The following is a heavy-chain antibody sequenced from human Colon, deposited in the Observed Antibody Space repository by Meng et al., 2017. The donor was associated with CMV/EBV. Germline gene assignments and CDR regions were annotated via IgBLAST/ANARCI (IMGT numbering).Heavy chain of an antibody. D-gene: IGHD3-22*01. CDR1: GLHFSNYG. CDR2: IRFDGSDK. V-gene: IGHV3-30*02. Sequence: GESLKISCPASGLHFSNYGMHWVRQAPGKGLDWVAFIRFDGSDKFYADSVKGRFTISRDNSKKTLFLQMNSLRDEDTAVYYCAADAYSRGMDVWGQGTTVTVSS. J-gene: IGHJ6*02. CDR3: AADAYSRGMDV.